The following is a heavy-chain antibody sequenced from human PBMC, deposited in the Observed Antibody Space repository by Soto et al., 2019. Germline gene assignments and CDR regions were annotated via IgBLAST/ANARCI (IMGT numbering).Heavy chain of an antibody. D-gene: IGHD2-15*01. CDR3: AVGGGGTRY. CDR2: IYYSGST. J-gene: IGHJ4*02. Sequence: SETLSLTCTVSGGSISSDYWSWIRQPPGKGLEWIGYIYYSGSTNYNPSLKSRVTITRDTSATTAFMELNSLTSGDTAVYYCAVGGGGTRYWGQGTQVTVSS. CDR1: GGSISSDY. V-gene: IGHV4-59*03.